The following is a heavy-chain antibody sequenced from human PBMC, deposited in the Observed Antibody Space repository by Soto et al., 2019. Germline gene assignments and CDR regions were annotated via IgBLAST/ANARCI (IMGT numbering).Heavy chain of an antibody. CDR2: IYYSGST. CDR1: VVSISSGGYY. CDR3: AASLEWKRNWFEP. Sequence: SETLSLTCTFSVVSISSGGYYCSWIRQHPGKGLEWIGYIYYSGSTYYNPSLKSRVTISVDTSKNQFSLKLSSVTAADTAVYYCAASLEWKRNWFEPWGQGTLVNVSS. D-gene: IGHD3-3*01. J-gene: IGHJ5*02. V-gene: IGHV4-31*03.